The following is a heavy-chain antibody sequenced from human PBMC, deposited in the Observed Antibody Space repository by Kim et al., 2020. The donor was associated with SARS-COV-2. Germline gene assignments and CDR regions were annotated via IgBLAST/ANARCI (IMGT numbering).Heavy chain of an antibody. V-gene: IGHV3-43*02. Sequence: GGSLRLSCAASGFTFDDYAMHWVRQAPGKGLEWVSLISGDGGSTYYADSVKGRFTISRDNSKNSLYLQMNSLRTEDTALYYCAKDKPTATTYYYDSSGYYLDYWGQGTLVTVSS. J-gene: IGHJ4*02. D-gene: IGHD3-22*01. CDR3: AKDKPTATTYYYDSSGYYLDY. CDR1: GFTFDDYA. CDR2: ISGDGGST.